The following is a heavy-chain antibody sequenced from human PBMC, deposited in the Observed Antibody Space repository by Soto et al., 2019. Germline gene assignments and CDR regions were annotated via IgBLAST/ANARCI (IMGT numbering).Heavy chain of an antibody. D-gene: IGHD3-16*01. J-gene: IGHJ5*02. V-gene: IGHV1-8*01. CDR3: ATMIRGLIHRLDP. Sequence: QVQLVQSGAEVKRPGASVKVSCKASGDTFSNFDFNWVRQATGQGPEWMGWMYPNNGQTAYARTFQGRVTMTWNSSTSTAYMELSSLTSEDTAVYYCATMIRGLIHRLDPWGQGTLVTVSS. CDR2: MYPNNGQT. CDR1: GDTFSNFD.